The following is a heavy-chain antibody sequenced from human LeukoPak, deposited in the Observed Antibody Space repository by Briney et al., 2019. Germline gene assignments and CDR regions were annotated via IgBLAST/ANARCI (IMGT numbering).Heavy chain of an antibody. Sequence: SQTLSLTCTVSSGSISSGRYYWSWIRQPAGKGLEWIGRIDISGSTYYNPSLKSRVTISVDTSKNQFSLKLNSVTAADTAVYYCARATGWGILTGYYRTFDYWGQGTLVTVSS. CDR2: IDISGST. D-gene: IGHD3-9*01. J-gene: IGHJ4*02. CDR3: ARATGWGILTGYYRTFDY. CDR1: SGSISSGRYY. V-gene: IGHV4-61*02.